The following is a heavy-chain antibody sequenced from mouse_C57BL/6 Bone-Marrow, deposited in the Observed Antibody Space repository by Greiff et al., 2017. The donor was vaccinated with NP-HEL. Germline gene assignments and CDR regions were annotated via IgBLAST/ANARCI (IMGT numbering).Heavy chain of an antibody. V-gene: IGHV1-54*01. J-gene: IGHJ2*01. CDR2: INPGSGGT. Sequence: QVQLQQSGAELVRPGTSVKVSCKASGYAFTNYLIEWVKQRPGQGLEWIGVINPGSGGTNYNEKFKGKATLTADKSSSTAYMQLSSLTSEDSAVYFCARRGLGRGGDYFDYWGQGTTLTVSS. CDR3: ARRGLGRGGDYFDY. CDR1: GYAFTNYL. D-gene: IGHD4-1*01.